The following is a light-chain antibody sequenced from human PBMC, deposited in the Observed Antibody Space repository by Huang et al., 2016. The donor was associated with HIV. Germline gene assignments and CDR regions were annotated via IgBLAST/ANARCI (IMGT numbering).Light chain of an antibody. Sequence: DIQMTQSPSTLSAFIGDRVTTTCRGIKNSNSWLAWYQQKPGKAPKLLIDKISSLQSGVPSRFSGSGAGTEFILTISSLQPDDVGTYYCQYGETFGQGTKVEIK. CDR3: QYGET. J-gene: IGKJ1*01. CDR2: KIS. V-gene: IGKV1-5*03. CDR1: KNSNSW.